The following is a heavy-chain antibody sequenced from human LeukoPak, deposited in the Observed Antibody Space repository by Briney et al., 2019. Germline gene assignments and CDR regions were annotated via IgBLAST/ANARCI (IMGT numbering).Heavy chain of an antibody. CDR2: ISYDGSNK. D-gene: IGHD6-19*01. CDR3: AKDQGWSFDY. Sequence: QTGGSLRLSSAASGFTFSSYGMHWVRQAPGKGLEWVAVISYDGSNKYYADSVKGRFTISRDNSKNTLYLQMNSLRAEDTAVYYCAKDQGWSFDYWGQGTLVTVSS. V-gene: IGHV3-30*18. J-gene: IGHJ4*02. CDR1: GFTFSSYG.